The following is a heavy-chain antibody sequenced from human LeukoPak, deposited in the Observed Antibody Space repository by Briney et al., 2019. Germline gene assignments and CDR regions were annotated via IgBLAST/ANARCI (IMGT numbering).Heavy chain of an antibody. CDR1: GYTFTSYG. D-gene: IGHD4-11*01. CDR3: ARTADYSNYDDYFDY. Sequence: ASVKVSCKASGYTFTSYGISWVRQAPGQGLEWMGWISAYNGNTNYAQKLQGRVTMTTDTSTSTAYMELRSLRPDDTAVYYCARTADYSNYDDYFDYWGQGTLVTVSS. CDR2: ISAYNGNT. V-gene: IGHV1-18*01. J-gene: IGHJ4*02.